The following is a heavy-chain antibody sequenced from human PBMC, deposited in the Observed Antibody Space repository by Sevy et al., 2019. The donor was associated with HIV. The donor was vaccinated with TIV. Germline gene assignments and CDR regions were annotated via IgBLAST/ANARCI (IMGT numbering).Heavy chain of an antibody. Sequence: GGSLRLSCAASGFSFTSYWMSCVRQTPEKGLEWVANINQVGTEKNYVDSVKGRFTISRDNAKNSLYLQMNSLRVEDTAVYYCANKGGSGPNDAFDTWGQGTMVNVSS. D-gene: IGHD3-10*01. CDR1: GFSFTSYW. V-gene: IGHV3-7*01. CDR2: INQVGTEK. CDR3: ANKGGSGPNDAFDT. J-gene: IGHJ3*02.